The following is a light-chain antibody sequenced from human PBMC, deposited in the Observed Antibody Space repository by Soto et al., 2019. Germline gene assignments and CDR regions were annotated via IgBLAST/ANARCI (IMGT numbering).Light chain of an antibody. Sequence: DIQMTQSPSTVSASVGDGVTITCRASQSISTWLAWYQQKPGKAPNLLIYDASTLASGVPSRFSGSGSGTEFTLTINSLQPDDFATYYCQQYHIYSGTFGQGTKVDIK. CDR2: DAS. V-gene: IGKV1-5*01. CDR1: QSISTW. CDR3: QQYHIYSGT. J-gene: IGKJ1*01.